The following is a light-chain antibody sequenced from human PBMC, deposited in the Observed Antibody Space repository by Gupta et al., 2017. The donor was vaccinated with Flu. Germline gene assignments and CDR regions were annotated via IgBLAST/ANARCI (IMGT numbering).Light chain of an antibody. Sequence: PTPLSPSLRDSVTSHCRAGQNSNSWLAWYQQRPGKAPMLLIYRASTLESGVPSRFSGSGSGTEFTLTISSLQPDDFATYYCKQYKDYPRTFGQGTKLEMK. J-gene: IGKJ2*02. CDR1: QNSNSW. CDR2: RAS. CDR3: KQYKDYPRT. V-gene: IGKV1-5*03.